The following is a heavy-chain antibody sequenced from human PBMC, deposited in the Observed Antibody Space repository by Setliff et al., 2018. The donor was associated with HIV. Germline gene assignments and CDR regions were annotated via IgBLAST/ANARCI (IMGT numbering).Heavy chain of an antibody. V-gene: IGHV3-21*04. Sequence: PGGSLRLSCTASGFTFDYHNIVWVRQAPGKGLQWVSSINRNSRNINYADSVKGRFTVSRDNAKSSLHLQMNSLRAEDTAVYYCARDSGDSYGSGGYYDAFDIWGQGTMVTVSS. CDR2: INRNSRNI. CDR3: ARDSGDSYGSGGYYDAFDI. J-gene: IGHJ3*02. D-gene: IGHD3-10*01. CDR1: GFTFDYHN.